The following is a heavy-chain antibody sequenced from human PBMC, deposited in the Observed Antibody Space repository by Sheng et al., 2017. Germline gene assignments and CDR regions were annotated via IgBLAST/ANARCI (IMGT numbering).Heavy chain of an antibody. D-gene: IGHD3-16*01. Sequence: VQLVESGGGLVKSGGSLRLSCAASGFTFDNYYMTWVRQAPGKGLEWVSLIYSGGTTKYADSVRGRFTISRDSSKNTLYLQMNSLRAEDTAVYYCTGTTEGAYWGQGALVTVSS. V-gene: IGHV3-66*01. CDR1: GFTFDNYY. J-gene: IGHJ4*02. CDR3: TGTTEGAY. CDR2: IYSGGTT.